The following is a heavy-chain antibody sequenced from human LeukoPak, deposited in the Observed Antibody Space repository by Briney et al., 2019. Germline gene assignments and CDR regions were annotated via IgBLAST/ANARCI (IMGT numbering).Heavy chain of an antibody. D-gene: IGHD2-15*01. J-gene: IGHJ6*02. Sequence: SGPTLVNPTQTLTLTCTFSGFSLSTSGMCVSWIRQPAGKALEWLARIDWDDDKYYSTSLKTRLTISKDTSKNQVVLTMTNMDPVDTATYYCARIYSVAASYYGMDVWGQGTTVTVSS. CDR3: ARIYSVAASYYGMDV. V-gene: IGHV2-70*11. CDR1: GFSLSTSGMC. CDR2: IDWDDDK.